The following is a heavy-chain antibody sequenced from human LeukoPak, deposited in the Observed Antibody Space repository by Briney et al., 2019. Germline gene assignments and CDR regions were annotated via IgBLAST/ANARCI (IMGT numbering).Heavy chain of an antibody. CDR3: ARRYYDFWSGYYAFDY. J-gene: IGHJ4*02. Sequence: GKSLKISCKGSGYSFTSYWIGWVRQMPGKGLEWMGIIYPGDSDTRYSPSFQGQVTISADKSISTAYLQWSSLKASDTAMYYCARRYYDFWSGYYAFDYWGQGTLVTVSS. V-gene: IGHV5-51*01. CDR1: GYSFTSYW. D-gene: IGHD3-3*01. CDR2: IYPGDSDT.